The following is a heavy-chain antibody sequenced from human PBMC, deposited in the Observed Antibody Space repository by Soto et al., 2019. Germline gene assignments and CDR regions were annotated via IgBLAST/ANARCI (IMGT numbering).Heavy chain of an antibody. Sequence: GSLRLSCAASGFTFANYAMGWVRQAPGKGLEWVSSIVPSGGRTFYADSAKGRFTISRDNSNNTLYLEKRSLRAEDSAMYYCVKDLEVLCTIFASWRQGTLVTGS. V-gene: IGHV3-23*01. CDR3: VKDLEVLCTIFAS. D-gene: IGHD2-8*01. CDR2: IVPSGGRT. CDR1: GFTFANYA. J-gene: IGHJ4*02.